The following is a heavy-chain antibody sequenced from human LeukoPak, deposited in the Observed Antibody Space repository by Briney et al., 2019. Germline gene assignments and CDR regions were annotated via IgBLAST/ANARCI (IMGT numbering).Heavy chain of an antibody. Sequence: ASVKVSCKASGYTFTGYYMHWVRQAPGQGLEWMGWINPNSGGTNYAQKFQGRATMTRDTSISTAYMELSRLRSDDTAVYYCARDDYYDSSGASVFYGMDVWGQGTTVTVSS. D-gene: IGHD3-22*01. CDR1: GYTFTGYY. J-gene: IGHJ6*02. V-gene: IGHV1-2*02. CDR2: INPNSGGT. CDR3: ARDDYYDSSGASVFYGMDV.